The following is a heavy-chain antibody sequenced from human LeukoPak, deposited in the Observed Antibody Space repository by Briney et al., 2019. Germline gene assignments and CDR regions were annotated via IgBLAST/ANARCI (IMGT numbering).Heavy chain of an antibody. CDR1: GGTFSSYA. J-gene: IGHJ6*02. D-gene: IGHD3-22*01. V-gene: IGHV1-69*04. CDR3: ARDGPTEKYYDSSGYRPPEDA. CDR2: IIPILGIA. Sequence: SVKVSCKASGGTFSSYAISWVRQAPGQGLEWMGRIIPILGIANYAQKFQGRVTITADKSTSTAYMELSSLRSENTAVYYCARDGPTEKYYDSSGYRPPEDAWGQGTTVTVSS.